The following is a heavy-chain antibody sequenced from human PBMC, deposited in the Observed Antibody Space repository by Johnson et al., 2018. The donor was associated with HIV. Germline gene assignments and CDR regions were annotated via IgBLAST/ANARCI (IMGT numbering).Heavy chain of an antibody. J-gene: IGHJ3*02. CDR2: ISYDGSNK. D-gene: IGHD6-19*01. Sequence: QVQLVESGGGVVQPGRSLRLSCAASGFTFSSYALHWVRQAPGKGLEWVTVISYDGSNKYYADSVKGRFTISRDNSKNTLYLQMNSLRVEDTAVYYCAREDSSGWLGVGAFDIWGQGTMVAVSS. CDR3: AREDSSGWLGVGAFDI. V-gene: IGHV3-30*04. CDR1: GFTFSSYA.